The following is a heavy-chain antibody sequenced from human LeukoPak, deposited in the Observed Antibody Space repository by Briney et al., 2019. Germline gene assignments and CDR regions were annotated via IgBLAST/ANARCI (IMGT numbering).Heavy chain of an antibody. CDR1: GFTFSSYA. CDR2: ISYDGSNK. J-gene: IGHJ4*02. Sequence: GGSLRLSCAASGFTFSSYAMHWVRQAPGKGLEWVAVISYDGSNKYYADSVKGRFTISRDNSRNTLYLQMNSLRAEDTAVYYCASAAVAGTFDYWGQGTLVTVSS. D-gene: IGHD6-19*01. V-gene: IGHV3-30-3*01. CDR3: ASAAVAGTFDY.